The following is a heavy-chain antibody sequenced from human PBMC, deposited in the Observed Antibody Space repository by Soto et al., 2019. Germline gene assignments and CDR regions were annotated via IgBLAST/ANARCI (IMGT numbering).Heavy chain of an antibody. D-gene: IGHD1-7*01. CDR2: IYYSGST. CDR3: ARDRVGPNSKKYFDY. CDR1: GGSISSGGYY. Sequence: PSETLSLTCTVSGGSISSGGYYWSWIRQHPGKGLEWIGYIYYSGSTYYNPSLKSRVTISVDTSKNQFSLKLSSVTAADTAVYYCARDRVGPNSKKYFDYCGQGTLVTVSS. V-gene: IGHV4-31*03. J-gene: IGHJ4*02.